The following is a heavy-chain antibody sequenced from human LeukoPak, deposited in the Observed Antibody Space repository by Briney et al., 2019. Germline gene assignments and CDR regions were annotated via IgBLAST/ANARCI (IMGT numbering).Heavy chain of an antibody. Sequence: SVKVSCKASGYTFTSYAISWVRQAPGRGLEWMGRIIPILGIANYPQKFQGRVTITADKSTSTAYMELSSLRSEDTAVYYCARPPGGEAVTPGGFYYFGMDVWGQGTTVTVSS. CDR2: IIPILGIA. J-gene: IGHJ6*02. D-gene: IGHD4-23*01. CDR3: ARPPGGEAVTPGGFYYFGMDV. V-gene: IGHV1-69*04. CDR1: GYTFTSYA.